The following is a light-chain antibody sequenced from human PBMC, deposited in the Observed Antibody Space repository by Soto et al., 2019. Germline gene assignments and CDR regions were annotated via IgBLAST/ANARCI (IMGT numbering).Light chain of an antibody. J-gene: IGLJ1*01. Sequence: QSALTQPASVSGSPGQSITISCTGTSSDVGGYNYVSWYQQHPGKAPKLMIYDVRNRPSGVSNRFSGSKSVNTASLTISGLQAEDEADYYCSSYTTSSTYGFGTGTKVTVL. CDR1: SSDVGGYNY. V-gene: IGLV2-14*01. CDR2: DVR. CDR3: SSYTTSSTYG.